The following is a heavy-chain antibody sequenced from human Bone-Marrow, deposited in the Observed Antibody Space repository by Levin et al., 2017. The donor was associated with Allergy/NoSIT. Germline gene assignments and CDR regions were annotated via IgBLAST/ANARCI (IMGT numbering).Heavy chain of an antibody. V-gene: IGHV3-73*01. J-gene: IGHJ4*02. D-gene: IGHD3-22*01. CDR2: IRSKANSYAT. CDR3: TALTYYYDSSGYAKVDY. Sequence: SGGSLRLSCAASGFTFSGSAMHWVRQASGKGLEWVGRIRSKANSYATAYAASVKGRFTISRDDSKNTAYLQMNSLKTEDTAVYYCTALTYYYDSSGYAKVDYWGQGTLVTVSS. CDR1: GFTFSGSA.